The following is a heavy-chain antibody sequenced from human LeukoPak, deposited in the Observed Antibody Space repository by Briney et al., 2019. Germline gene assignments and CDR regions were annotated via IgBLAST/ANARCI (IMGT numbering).Heavy chain of an antibody. D-gene: IGHD3-16*01. CDR3: ARGPVGILTWFGGYFDY. V-gene: IGHV4-61*02. CDR1: GGSISSGGYY. J-gene: IGHJ4*02. Sequence: PSETLSLTCAVSGGSISSGGYYWSWIRQPAGKGLEWIGRIYTSGSTNYNPSLKSRVTMSVDTSKNQFSLKLSSVTAADTAVYYCARGPVGILTWFGGYFDYWGQGTLVTVSS. CDR2: IYTSGST.